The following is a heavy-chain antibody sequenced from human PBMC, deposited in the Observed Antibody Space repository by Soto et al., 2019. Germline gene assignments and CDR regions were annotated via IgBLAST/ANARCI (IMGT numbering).Heavy chain of an antibody. CDR3: ARGRRVATMSYYYYYMDV. CDR1: GGSFSGYY. V-gene: IGHV4-34*01. CDR2: INHSGST. Sequence: SETLSLTCAVYGGSFSGYYWSWIRQPPGKGLEWIGEINHSGSTNYNPSLKSRVTISVDTSKNQFSLKLSSVTAADTAVYYCARGRRVATMSYYYYYMDVWGKGTTVTVSS. J-gene: IGHJ6*03. D-gene: IGHD5-12*01.